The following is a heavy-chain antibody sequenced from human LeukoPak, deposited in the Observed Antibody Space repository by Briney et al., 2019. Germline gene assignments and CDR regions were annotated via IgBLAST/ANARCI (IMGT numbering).Heavy chain of an antibody. D-gene: IGHD5-24*01. CDR2: IYYNGST. J-gene: IGHJ4*02. V-gene: IGHV4-30-4*01. CDR3: AREEMATIGN. CDR1: GGSISSGDYY. Sequence: SETLSLTCTVSGGSISSGDYYWSWIRQPPGKGLEWIGYIYYNGSTYYNPSLKSRVTISVDTSKNQFSLKLSSVTAADTAVYYCAREEMATIGNWGQGTLVTVSS.